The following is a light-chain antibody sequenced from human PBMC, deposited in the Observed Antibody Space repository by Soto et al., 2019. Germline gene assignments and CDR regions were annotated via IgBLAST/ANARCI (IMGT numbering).Light chain of an antibody. CDR1: QSVSNN. Sequence: ERVMTQSPATLSVSPGEKATLSCRASQSVSNNLAWYQQKPGQAPRLLMYFASTRATGIPARFSGSGSGTEFSLTISSPQSEDFAVYYCQQYNEWPLTFGGGTKVETK. V-gene: IGKV3-15*01. CDR3: QQYNEWPLT. CDR2: FAS. J-gene: IGKJ4*01.